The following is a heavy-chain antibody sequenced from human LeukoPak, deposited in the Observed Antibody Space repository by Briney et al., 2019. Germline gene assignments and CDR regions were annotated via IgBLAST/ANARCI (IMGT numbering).Heavy chain of an antibody. Sequence: GGSLRLSCAASGFTFSSYAMSWVRQAPGEGLEWVSTIRSSGDSTTYADSVKGRFTISRDNSKNTLYLQMNSLRVEDTAVYYCAKDQYDYVRGEFDYWGQGTLVTVSS. CDR2: IRSSGDST. D-gene: IGHD3-16*01. J-gene: IGHJ4*02. V-gene: IGHV3-23*01. CDR3: AKDQYDYVRGEFDY. CDR1: GFTFSSYA.